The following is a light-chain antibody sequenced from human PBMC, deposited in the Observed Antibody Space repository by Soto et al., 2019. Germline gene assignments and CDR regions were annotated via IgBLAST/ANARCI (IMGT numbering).Light chain of an antibody. V-gene: IGLV1-44*01. CDR1: SSNIGSNT. J-gene: IGLJ3*02. Sequence: QSVLTQPPSASGTPGQRVTISCSGSSSNIGSNTVNWYQQLPGTAPKLLIYSNNQRPSGVPDRFSGSKSGTSASLAISGLQSEDEADYYCAAWEDSRIWVFGGGTKLTVL. CDR3: AAWEDSRIWV. CDR2: SNN.